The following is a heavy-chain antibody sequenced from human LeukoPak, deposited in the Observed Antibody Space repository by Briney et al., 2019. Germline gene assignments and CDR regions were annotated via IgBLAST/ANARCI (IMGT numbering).Heavy chain of an antibody. CDR2: ISDSGVNT. Sequence: PGGPLRLSCAASEFTFSSYAMSWVRQALGKGLEWVSAISDSGVNTYYADSVKGRFTISRDNYKNTLYLQMNSLRAGDTAVYYFAKHLTKKTGPSYYYGMDVWGKGTTVTVSS. V-gene: IGHV3-23*01. J-gene: IGHJ6*04. CDR1: EFTFSSYA. D-gene: IGHD3-9*01. CDR3: AKHLTKKTGPSYYYGMDV.